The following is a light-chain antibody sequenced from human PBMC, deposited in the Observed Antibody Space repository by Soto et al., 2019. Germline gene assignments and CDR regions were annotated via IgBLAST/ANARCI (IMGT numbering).Light chain of an antibody. V-gene: IGKV3-20*01. J-gene: IGKJ5*01. CDR1: QSVSSSY. Sequence: EIVLTQSPGTLSLSPGERATLSCRVSQSVSSSYLAWYQQKPGQAPRILIYGASSRATGIPYRFSGSGSGTDFTLTISRLEPEDFAVYYCQPYGSSPSIPFGQGTRLEIK. CDR2: GAS. CDR3: QPYGSSPSIP.